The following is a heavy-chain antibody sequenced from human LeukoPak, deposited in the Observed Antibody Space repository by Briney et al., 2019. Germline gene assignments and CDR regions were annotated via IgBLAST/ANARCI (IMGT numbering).Heavy chain of an antibody. Sequence: SVKVSCKASGGTFSSYAISWVRQAPGQGLEWMGRIIPILGIANYAQKFQGRVTITADKSTSTAYMELSSLRSEDTAVYYCARDQGIAVAGTTYWGQGTLVTVSS. J-gene: IGHJ4*02. V-gene: IGHV1-69*04. CDR3: ARDQGIAVAGTTY. CDR2: IIPILGIA. D-gene: IGHD6-19*01. CDR1: GGTFSSYA.